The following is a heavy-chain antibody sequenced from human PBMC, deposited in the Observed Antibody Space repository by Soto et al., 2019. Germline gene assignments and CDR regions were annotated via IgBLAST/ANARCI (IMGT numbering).Heavy chain of an antibody. J-gene: IGHJ4*02. CDR2: INPNSGGT. Sequence: GASVKVSCKASGYTFTGYYMHWVGQSPVQGLEWMGWINPNSGGTNYAQKFQGWVTMTRDTSISTAYMELSRLRSDDTAVYYCAREGDSGSYYFDYWGQGTPVTVSS. CDR3: AREGDSGSYYFDY. V-gene: IGHV1-2*04. D-gene: IGHD1-26*01. CDR1: GYTFTGYY.